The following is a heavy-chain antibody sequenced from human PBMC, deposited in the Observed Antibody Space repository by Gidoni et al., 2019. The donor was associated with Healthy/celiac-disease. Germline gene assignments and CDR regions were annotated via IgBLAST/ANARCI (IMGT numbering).Heavy chain of an antibody. CDR2: IYHSGST. CDR3: ASGGSGHPPLSTDY. V-gene: IGHV4-38-2*01. CDR1: GYSIRSGYY. Sequence: QVQLQESGPGLVKPSETLSLTCAVSGYSIRSGYYWGWIRQPPGKGLEWIGSIYHSGSTYYNPSLKSRVTISVDTSKNQFSLKLSSVTAADTAVYYCASGGSGHPPLSTDYWGQGTLVTVSS. D-gene: IGHD6-19*01. J-gene: IGHJ4*02.